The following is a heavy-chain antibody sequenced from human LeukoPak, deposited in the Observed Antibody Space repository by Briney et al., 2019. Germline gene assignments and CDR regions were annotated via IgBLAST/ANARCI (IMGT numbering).Heavy chain of an antibody. V-gene: IGHV3-74*01. D-gene: IGHD3-16*01. Sequence: GGPLRLSCAASGFTFSSYWMHWVRHAPGKGLVWVSHINTDGISTSYADSVKGRFTISRDNAKNTLYLQMNSLRAEDTAVYYCSRGLIGPDYWGQGTLVTVSS. CDR3: SRGLIGPDY. CDR1: GFTFSSYW. J-gene: IGHJ4*02. CDR2: INTDGIST.